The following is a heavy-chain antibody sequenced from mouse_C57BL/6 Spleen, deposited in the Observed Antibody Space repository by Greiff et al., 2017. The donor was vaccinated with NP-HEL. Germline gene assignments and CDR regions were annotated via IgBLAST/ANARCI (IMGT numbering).Heavy chain of an antibody. J-gene: IGHJ4*01. V-gene: IGHV2-2*01. CDR2: IWPGGGT. CDR1: GFSLTSYG. CDR3: ARNWGDYDCDEDAMDY. D-gene: IGHD2-4*01. Sequence: VQLQQSGPGLVQPSPCLSISCTVSGFSLTSYGVHWVRQSPGKGLEWLGVIWPGGGTDYYAALLYRLSISTDNTKSQVYFKMNSLQTDDTAIYYCARNWGDYDCDEDAMDYWGQGTSVTVSS.